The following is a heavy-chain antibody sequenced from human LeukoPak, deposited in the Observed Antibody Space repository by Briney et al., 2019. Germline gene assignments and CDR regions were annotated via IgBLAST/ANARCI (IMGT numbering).Heavy chain of an antibody. CDR2: MNPNSGNT. Sequence: ASVKVSCKASGYTFTSYDINWVRQATGQGLEWMGWMNPNSGNTGYAQKFQGRVTMTRNTSISTAYMELSSLRSEDTAVYYCAKEPVSKSMRYYFDYWGQGTLVTVSS. CDR3: AKEPVSKSMRYYFDY. CDR1: GYTFTSYD. J-gene: IGHJ4*02. D-gene: IGHD1-14*01. V-gene: IGHV1-8*01.